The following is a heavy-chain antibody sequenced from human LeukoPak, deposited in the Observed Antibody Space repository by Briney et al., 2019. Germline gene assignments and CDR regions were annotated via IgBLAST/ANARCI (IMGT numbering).Heavy chain of an antibody. J-gene: IGHJ6*02. D-gene: IGHD3-3*01. CDR1: GGSISSGGYY. CDR2: IYYSGST. Sequence: SETLSLTCTVSGGSISSGGYYWSWIRQHPGKGLEWIGYIYYSGSTNYNPSLKSRVTISVDTSKNQFSLKLSSVTAADTAVYYCARALGPYYDFWSGYPPYYYYYGMDVWGQGTTVTVSS. CDR3: ARALGPYYDFWSGYPPYYYYYGMDV. V-gene: IGHV4-61*08.